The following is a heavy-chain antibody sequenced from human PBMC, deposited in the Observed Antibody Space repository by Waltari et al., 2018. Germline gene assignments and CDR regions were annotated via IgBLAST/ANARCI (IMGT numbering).Heavy chain of an antibody. CDR1: GFIVSSNY. CDR2: IYSGGSS. J-gene: IGHJ4*02. CDR3: VGHRFGSGSYFDY. Sequence: EVQVVESGGGLIQPGGSLRLSCALSGFIVSSNYMSWVRQAPGKGLEWVSVIYSGGSSYYVDSVKGRFTISRDNSKNTIYLEMNSLRGEDTAVYFCVGHRFGSGSYFDYWGQGTPVTVSS. D-gene: IGHD3-10*01. V-gene: IGHV3-53*01.